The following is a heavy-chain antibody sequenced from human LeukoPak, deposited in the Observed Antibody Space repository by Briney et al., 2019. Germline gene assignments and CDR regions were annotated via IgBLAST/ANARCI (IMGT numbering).Heavy chain of an antibody. V-gene: IGHV1-2*04. CDR3: ARDRYTYDYRPDYGDYKDYYYGMDV. Sequence: ASVKVSCKASGYTFTGYYMHWVRQAPGQGLEWMGWINPNSGGTNYAQKFQGWVTMTRDTSISTAYMELSSLRSEDTAVYYCARDRYTYDYRPDYGDYKDYYYGMDVWGQGTTVTVSS. CDR2: INPNSGGT. J-gene: IGHJ6*02. D-gene: IGHD4-17*01. CDR1: GYTFTGYY.